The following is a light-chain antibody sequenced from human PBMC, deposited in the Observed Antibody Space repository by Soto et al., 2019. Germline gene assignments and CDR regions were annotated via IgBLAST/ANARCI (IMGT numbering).Light chain of an antibody. CDR3: QQRSNWPPKLT. CDR1: QSVSSY. J-gene: IGKJ4*01. CDR2: DAS. Sequence: EIVLTQSPATLSLSPGERATLSCRASQSVSSYLAWYQQKPGQAPRLLIYDASNRATGIPARFSGSGSGTDFTLTISSLEPEDFALYYCQQRSNWPPKLTFGGGTKVEIK. V-gene: IGKV3-11*01.